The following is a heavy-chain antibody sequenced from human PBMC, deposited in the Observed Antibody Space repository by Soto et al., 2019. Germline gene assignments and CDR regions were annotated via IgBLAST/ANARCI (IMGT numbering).Heavy chain of an antibody. CDR3: TKGRRLLWLKDVFDD. Sequence: QVQLVESGGGVVQPGRSLRLSCAASGFTFSSYGMHWVRQAPGKGLEWVAVISYDGSNKYYADSVKGRFTISRDNSKNTLYLQMNSLRAEDTAVYYCTKGRRLLWLKDVFDDWGQGTVVIVSS. CDR1: GFTFSSYG. V-gene: IGHV3-30*18. J-gene: IGHJ3*01. D-gene: IGHD5-12*01. CDR2: ISYDGSNK.